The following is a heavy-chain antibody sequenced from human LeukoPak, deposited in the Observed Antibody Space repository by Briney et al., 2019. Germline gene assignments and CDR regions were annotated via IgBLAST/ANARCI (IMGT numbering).Heavy chain of an antibody. CDR2: IYHSGST. Sequence: SETLSLTCAVSGGSISSSNWWSWVRQPPGKGLEWIGEIYHSGSTNYNPSLKSRVTISVDKSKNQFSLKLSSVTAADTAVYYCARCKGYYDSSGYYSYYYCMDVWGKGTTVTVSS. J-gene: IGHJ6*03. D-gene: IGHD3-22*01. CDR3: ARCKGYYDSSGYYSYYYCMDV. CDR1: GGSISSSNW. V-gene: IGHV4-4*02.